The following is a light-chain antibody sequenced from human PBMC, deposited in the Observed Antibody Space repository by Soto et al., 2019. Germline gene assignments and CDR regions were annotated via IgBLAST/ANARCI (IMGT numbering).Light chain of an antibody. J-gene: IGLJ1*01. CDR3: SSYTSSSTYV. CDR2: GVT. Sequence: QSVLTQPASVSGSPGQSITISCTGTRSDVGGYNYVYWHQQPPGKAPKLMIYGVTNRPSGVSDRFSGSKSGNTASLTISGLQAEDEADYYCSSYTSSSTYVFGAGTKVTVL. V-gene: IGLV2-14*01. CDR1: RSDVGGYNY.